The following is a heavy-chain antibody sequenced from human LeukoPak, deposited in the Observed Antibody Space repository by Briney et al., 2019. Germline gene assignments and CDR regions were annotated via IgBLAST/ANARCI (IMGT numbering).Heavy chain of an antibody. D-gene: IGHD3-10*01. CDR1: GYTFTSYD. V-gene: IGHV1-8*01. J-gene: IGHJ3*02. CDR2: MNPNSGNT. Sequence: ASVKVSCKASGYTFTSYDINWVRQATGQGLEWMGWMNPNSGNTGYAQKFQGRVTMTRNTSISTAYMELSSLRSEDTAVYYCARAVPMVRGVPTTIKPAFDIWGQGTMVTVSS. CDR3: ARAVPMVRGVPTTIKPAFDI.